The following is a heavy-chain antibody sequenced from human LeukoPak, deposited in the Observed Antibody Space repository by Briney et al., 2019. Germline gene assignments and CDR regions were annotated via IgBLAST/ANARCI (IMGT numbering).Heavy chain of an antibody. Sequence: SETLSLTCTVSGSSIISYYWSWIRQPPGKGMEWIGYNYYSGSTNYNPSLKSRVTISVDTSKNQFTLNMKSVTAADTAVYYCARAVHSSSALDYWGQGTTVTVSS. CDR1: GSSIISYY. J-gene: IGHJ4*03. V-gene: IGHV4-59*01. CDR2: NYYSGST. D-gene: IGHD6-13*01. CDR3: ARAVHSSSALDY.